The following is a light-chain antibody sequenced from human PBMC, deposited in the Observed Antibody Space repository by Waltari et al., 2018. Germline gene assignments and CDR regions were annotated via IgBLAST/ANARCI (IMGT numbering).Light chain of an antibody. CDR1: QGISSW. CDR2: AAS. V-gene: IGKV1D-12*01. J-gene: IGKJ3*01. CDR3: QQANSFPLT. Sequence: DIQMTQPPSSASASVGDRVTITCRASQGISSWLALYQQKPGKAPKLLIYAASSLQSGVPSRFSGSGSGTDFTLTISSLQPEDFATYYCQQANSFPLTFGPGTKVDIK.